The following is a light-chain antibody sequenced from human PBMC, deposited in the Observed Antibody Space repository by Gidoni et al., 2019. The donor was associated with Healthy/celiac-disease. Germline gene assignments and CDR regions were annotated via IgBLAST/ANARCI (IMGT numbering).Light chain of an antibody. V-gene: IGKV3-15*01. Sequence: ETVLRQSPVTLAVASGERAALSCRASETIDYKLAWYQQKPGQAIRLLIYGAPIRATGVPDRFRGSWSGTEFTLTISSLQSEDFAFYYCQQYSNWPPFTFGGGTKVEMK. J-gene: IGKJ4*01. CDR2: GAP. CDR1: ETIDYK. CDR3: QQYSNWPPFT.